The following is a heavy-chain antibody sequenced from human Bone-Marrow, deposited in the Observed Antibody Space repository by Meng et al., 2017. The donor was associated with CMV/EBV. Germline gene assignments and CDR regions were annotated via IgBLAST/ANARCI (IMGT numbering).Heavy chain of an antibody. CDR1: GFTFSSYW. CDR3: AREEFRQRLVYGRNWFDP. CDR2: IKQDGSEK. D-gene: IGHD6-13*01. V-gene: IGHV3-7*01. Sequence: GGSLRLSCAASGFTFSSYWMSWVRQAPGKGLEWVANIKQDGSEKYYVDSVKGRFTISRDNAKNSLYLQMNSLGAEDTAVYYCAREEFRQRLVYGRNWFDPWGQGTLVTVSS. J-gene: IGHJ5*02.